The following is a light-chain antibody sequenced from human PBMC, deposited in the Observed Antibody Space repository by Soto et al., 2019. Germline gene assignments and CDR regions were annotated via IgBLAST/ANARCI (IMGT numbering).Light chain of an antibody. CDR2: DAS. CDR3: QLYNSYSWT. Sequence: DIEMSQYPSTLSASVGDRVTITCRASQSISGWLAWYQQKPGKAPKLLIYDASSLESGVPSRFSGSGSGTEFTLTISSLQPDDFATYCCQLYNSYSWTSGQGTKVDIK. J-gene: IGKJ1*01. V-gene: IGKV1-5*01. CDR1: QSISGW.